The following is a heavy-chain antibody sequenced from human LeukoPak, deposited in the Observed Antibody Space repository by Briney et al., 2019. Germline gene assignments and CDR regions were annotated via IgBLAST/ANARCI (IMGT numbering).Heavy chain of an antibody. Sequence: PGGSLRLSCAASGFTFRSYSMNWVRQAPGKGLGWVSSISSSSSYIYYADSVKGRFTISGDNAKNSLYLQMNSLRAEDTAVYYCARDGPAVTTDQFDYWGQGTLVTVSS. D-gene: IGHD4-17*01. CDR3: ARDGPAVTTDQFDY. V-gene: IGHV3-21*01. CDR1: GFTFRSYS. J-gene: IGHJ4*02. CDR2: ISSSSSYI.